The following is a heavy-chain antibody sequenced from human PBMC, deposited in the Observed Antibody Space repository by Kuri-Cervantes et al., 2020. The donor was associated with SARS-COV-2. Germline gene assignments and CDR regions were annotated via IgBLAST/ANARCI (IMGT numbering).Heavy chain of an antibody. CDR3: AKVESQVEDDYVGDYWGYFDY. J-gene: IGHJ4*02. Sequence: GGSLRLSCAASGFTFSSYAMSWVRQAPGKGLEWVSAISGRGGSTYYADSVKGRFTISRDNSKNTLYLQMNSLRAEDTAVYYCAKVESQVEDDYVGDYWGYFDYWGQGTLVTVSS. CDR1: GFTFSSYA. D-gene: IGHD4-17*01. V-gene: IGHV3-23*01. CDR2: ISGRGGST.